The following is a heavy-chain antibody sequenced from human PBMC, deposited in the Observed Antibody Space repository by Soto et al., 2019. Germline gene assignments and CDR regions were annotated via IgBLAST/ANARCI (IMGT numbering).Heavy chain of an antibody. CDR1: GYTFTSYC. CDR2: ISAYNGNT. V-gene: IGHV1-18*04. CDR3: ARYIAVAGTVWFDP. J-gene: IGHJ5*02. Sequence: ASVKVSCKASGYTFTSYCISWVRQAPGQGLEWMGWISAYNGNTNYAQKLQGRVTMTTDTSTSTAYMELRSLRSDDTAVYYCARYIAVAGTVWFDPWGQGTLVTV. D-gene: IGHD6-19*01.